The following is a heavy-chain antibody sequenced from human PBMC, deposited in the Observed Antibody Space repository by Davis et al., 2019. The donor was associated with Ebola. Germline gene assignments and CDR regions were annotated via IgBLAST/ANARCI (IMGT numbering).Heavy chain of an antibody. CDR2: TYYRSKWYN. CDR1: GDSVSRNSAA. V-gene: IGHV6-1*01. Sequence: MPSETLSLTCAISGDSVSRNSAAWNWIRQSPSRGLEWLGRTYYRSKWYNDYAVSVKSRITINPDTSKNQFSLQLNSVTPEDTAVYYCARMIAAAGNDAFDIWGQGTMVTVSS. D-gene: IGHD6-13*01. J-gene: IGHJ3*02. CDR3: ARMIAAAGNDAFDI.